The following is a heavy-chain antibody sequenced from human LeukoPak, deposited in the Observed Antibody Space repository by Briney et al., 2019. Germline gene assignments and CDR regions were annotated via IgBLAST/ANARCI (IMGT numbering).Heavy chain of an antibody. V-gene: IGHV4-59*08. CDR3: ARVVRGEGYYYGMDV. Sequence: SETLSLTCTVSGGSMNNYYWSWIRQPPGKGLEWIGYIFYSGSTTYNPSLKRRLTISVDTSKNQFSLKLASVTAADTAVYYCARVVRGEGYYYGMDVWGQGTTVTVSS. CDR1: GGSMNNYY. J-gene: IGHJ6*02. CDR2: IFYSGST. D-gene: IGHD3-10*01.